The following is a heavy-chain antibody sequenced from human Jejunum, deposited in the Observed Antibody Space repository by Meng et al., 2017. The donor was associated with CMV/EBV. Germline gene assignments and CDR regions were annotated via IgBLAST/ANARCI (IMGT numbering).Heavy chain of an antibody. CDR1: FTFSDHE. D-gene: IGHD3-3*01. V-gene: IGHV3-48*03. Sequence: FTFSDHEMNWVRQAPGKGLEWVSYISHSGTTRNYADSVKGRFTISRDTAKNSLYLQMNSLRAEDTAVYYCARVRYYDFWSGEFDYWGQGTLVTVSS. J-gene: IGHJ4*02. CDR2: ISHSGTTR. CDR3: ARVRYYDFWSGEFDY.